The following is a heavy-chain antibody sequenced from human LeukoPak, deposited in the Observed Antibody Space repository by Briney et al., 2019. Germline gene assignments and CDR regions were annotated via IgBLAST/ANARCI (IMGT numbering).Heavy chain of an antibody. CDR2: ISSSSSTI. D-gene: IGHD3-3*01. CDR1: GFPFSGYS. V-gene: IGHV3-48*01. J-gene: IGHJ4*02. CDR3: ARASKYDFWSGYRTFDY. Sequence: PGGSLRLSCAASGFPFSGYSMNWVRQAPGKGLEWVSYISSSSSTIYYADSVKGRFTISRDNAKNSLYLQMNSLRAEDTAVYYCARASKYDFWSGYRTFDYWGQGTLVTVSS.